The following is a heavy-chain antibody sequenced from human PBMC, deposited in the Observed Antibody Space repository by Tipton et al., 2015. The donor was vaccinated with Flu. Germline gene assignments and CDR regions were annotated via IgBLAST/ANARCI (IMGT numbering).Heavy chain of an antibody. V-gene: IGHV3-21*01. J-gene: IGHJ4*02. CDR1: GFIFSSYS. Sequence: SLRLSCAASGFIFSSYSMSWVRQAPGRGLEWVSSISSSGSYIYYADSVKGRFTISRDNAKNSLYLQLNSLRAEDTAVYYCARETQWSNFDYWGQGTLVTVSS. D-gene: IGHD6-19*01. CDR3: ARETQWSNFDY. CDR2: ISSSGSYI.